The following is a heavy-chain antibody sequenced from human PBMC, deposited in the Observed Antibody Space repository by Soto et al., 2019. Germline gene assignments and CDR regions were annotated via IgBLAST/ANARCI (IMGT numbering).Heavy chain of an antibody. V-gene: IGHV1-18*01. CDR3: ARESPPADY. CDR2: IRAFNGNT. J-gene: IGHJ4*02. Sequence: QVQLVQSGAEVKKPGASVKVSCKASGYTFTSYGISWVRQAPGQGLEWMGGIRAFNGNTNYAQKLRGRVTSTTNTAKRAAYMELRSLRSDDADLYYCARESPPADYGGPGTLVSVSS. CDR1: GYTFTSYG.